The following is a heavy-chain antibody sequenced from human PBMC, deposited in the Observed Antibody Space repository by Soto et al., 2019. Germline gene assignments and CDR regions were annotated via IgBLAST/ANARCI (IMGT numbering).Heavy chain of an antibody. J-gene: IGHJ4*02. D-gene: IGHD3-22*01. Sequence: GESLKISCKGSGYSFSNYWIGWVRQMPGEGLEWMAIIYPGDSDTRYSPSFQGQVTISADKSISTAYLQWSSLEASDTAMYYCARRLYDGSAYYYDYWGQGTLVTVSS. CDR1: GYSFSNYW. CDR3: ARRLYDGSAYYYDY. CDR2: IYPGDSDT. V-gene: IGHV5-51*01.